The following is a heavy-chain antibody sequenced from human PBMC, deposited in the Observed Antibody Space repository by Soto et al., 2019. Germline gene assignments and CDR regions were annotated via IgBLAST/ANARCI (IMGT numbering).Heavy chain of an antibody. J-gene: IGHJ6*02. CDR1: GFTFSSYW. CDR3: ARSPCVLGVVIIPCYYGMDV. D-gene: IGHD3-3*01. Sequence: PGGSLRLSCAASGFTFSSYWMSWVRQAPGKGLEWVANIKQDGSEKYYVDSVKGRFTISRDNAKNSLYLQMNSLRAEDTAVYYCARSPCVLGVVIIPCYYGMDVWGQGTTVTVSS. V-gene: IGHV3-7*01. CDR2: IKQDGSEK.